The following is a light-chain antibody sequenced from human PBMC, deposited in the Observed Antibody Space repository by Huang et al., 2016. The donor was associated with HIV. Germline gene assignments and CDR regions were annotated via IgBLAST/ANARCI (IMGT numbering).Light chain of an antibody. CDR2: CAS. V-gene: IGKV3-20*01. J-gene: IGKJ4*01. CDR3: QQYGDPLI. Sequence: IILTQSPGTLSLSPGERATLSCKSSQNVGSSYLAWYQQKPGQAPRLLIYCASSRASGIPDRFSGRGSGTDFTLNISRLEPDDFAIYYCQQYGDPLIFGGGTKVEIK. CDR1: QNVGSSY.